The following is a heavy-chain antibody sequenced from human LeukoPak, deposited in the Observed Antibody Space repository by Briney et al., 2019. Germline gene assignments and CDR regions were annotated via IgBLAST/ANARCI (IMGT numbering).Heavy chain of an antibody. Sequence: GGSLRLSFAASGFTFSSYWMSWVRQAPGKGLEWVAKIKQDGSEKYYVDSVKGRFTISRDNAKNSLYLQMNSLRAEDTAVYYCARESLVVPAAIGYFDYWGQGTLVTVSS. CDR3: ARESLVVPAAIGYFDY. D-gene: IGHD2-2*01. CDR1: GFTFSSYW. V-gene: IGHV3-7*01. J-gene: IGHJ4*02. CDR2: IKQDGSEK.